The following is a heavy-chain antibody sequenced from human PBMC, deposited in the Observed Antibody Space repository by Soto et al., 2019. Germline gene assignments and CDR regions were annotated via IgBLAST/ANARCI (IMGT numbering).Heavy chain of an antibody. CDR2: ISGSGGST. J-gene: IGHJ4*02. Sequence: EVQLLESGGGLVQPGGSLRLSCAASGFTFSSYAMSWVRQAPGKGLEWVSAISGSGGSTYYADSVKGRFTISRDNSRTTLYLQMNSLRAEDTAVYYCAKENGYSSSWFEFDYWAQGTLVTVSS. V-gene: IGHV3-23*01. D-gene: IGHD6-13*01. CDR3: AKENGYSSSWFEFDY. CDR1: GFTFSSYA.